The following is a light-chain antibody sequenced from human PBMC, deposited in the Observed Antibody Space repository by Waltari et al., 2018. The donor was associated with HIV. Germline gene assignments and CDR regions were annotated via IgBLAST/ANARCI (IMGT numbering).Light chain of an antibody. CDR1: QSVSSH. J-gene: IGKJ3*01. CDR3: QQYNNWPLIT. CDR2: DPS. Sequence: EIDVTQSSTTLTLSPGERATLSCRARQSVSSHLAWYQQTPGQAPRLLIYDPSKGATGIPASFSGSGSGTDFTLTIAGLEPEDFAVYYCQQYNNWPLITFGPGTKVDVK. V-gene: IGKV3-11*01.